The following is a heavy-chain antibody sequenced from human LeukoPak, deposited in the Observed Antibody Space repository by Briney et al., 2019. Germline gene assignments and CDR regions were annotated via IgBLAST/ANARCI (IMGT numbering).Heavy chain of an antibody. J-gene: IGHJ4*02. Sequence: GGSLRLSCGASGFTFSSSWMHWVRQPPGRGLVWVSRISSDGSSTIYADSVKGRFTISRDNAKNTLYLQMNSLRVEDTAVYFCTRDWGGYGPTSHDYWGQGTLVTVSS. CDR1: GFTFSSSW. D-gene: IGHD3-16*01. CDR3: TRDWGGYGPTSHDY. V-gene: IGHV3-74*01. CDR2: ISSDGSST.